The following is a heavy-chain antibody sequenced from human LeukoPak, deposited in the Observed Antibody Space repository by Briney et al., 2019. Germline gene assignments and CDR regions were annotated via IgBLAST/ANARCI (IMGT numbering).Heavy chain of an antibody. D-gene: IGHD6-6*01. CDR1: GFTFSSYA. V-gene: IGHV3-30-3*01. CDR3: ARQKGSIAAPQGWFDP. J-gene: IGHJ5*02. CDR2: ISYDGSNK. Sequence: PGRSLRLSCAASGFTFSSYAMHWVRQAPGKGLEWVAVISYDGSNKYYADSVKGRFTISRDNSKNTLYLQMNSLRAEDTAVYYCARQKGSIAAPQGWFDPWGQGTLVTVSS.